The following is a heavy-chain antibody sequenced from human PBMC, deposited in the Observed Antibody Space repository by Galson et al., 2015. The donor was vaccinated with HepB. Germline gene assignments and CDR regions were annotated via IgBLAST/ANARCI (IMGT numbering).Heavy chain of an antibody. CDR1: GYSISSGYY. V-gene: IGHV4-38-2*02. CDR3: ARDPYYGDYGGTVFDY. D-gene: IGHD4-17*01. J-gene: IGHJ4*02. Sequence: SETLSLTCAVSGYSISSGYYWGWIRQPPGKGLEWIGSIYHSGSTYYNPSLKSRVTISVDTSKNQFSLKLSSVTAADTAVYYCARDPYYGDYGGTVFDYWGQGTLVTVSS. CDR2: IYHSGST.